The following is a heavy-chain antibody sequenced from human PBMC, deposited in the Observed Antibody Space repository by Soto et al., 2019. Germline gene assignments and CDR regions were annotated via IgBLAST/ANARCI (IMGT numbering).Heavy chain of an antibody. V-gene: IGHV3-48*02. CDR2: ISSSSNTI. CDR3: ARDRIAAAGYDYGMDV. J-gene: IGHJ6*02. D-gene: IGHD6-13*01. CDR1: GFTFSSYN. Sequence: GGSLRLSCAASGFTFSSYNMNWVRQAPGKGLEWVSYISSSSNTIYYADSVKGRFTISRDNAKNSLYLQMNSLRDEDTAVYYYARDRIAAAGYDYGMDVWGQGTTVTVSS.